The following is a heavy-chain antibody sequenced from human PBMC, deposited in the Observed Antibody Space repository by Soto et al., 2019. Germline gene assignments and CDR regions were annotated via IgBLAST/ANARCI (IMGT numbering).Heavy chain of an antibody. CDR3: TGITSFRGMDV. V-gene: IGHV6-1*01. D-gene: IGHD3-10*01. Sequence: SHTLSLTCAISGDSFSSNSAAWNWIRQSPSRGIKWVGKTYYRSKWNNDYTFSVKSRITSNPDRPKNQFSLHLFSVTPEDPAVYYCTGITSFRGMDVWGQGTPVTVSS. CDR1: GDSFSSNSAA. CDR2: TYYRSKWNN. J-gene: IGHJ6*02.